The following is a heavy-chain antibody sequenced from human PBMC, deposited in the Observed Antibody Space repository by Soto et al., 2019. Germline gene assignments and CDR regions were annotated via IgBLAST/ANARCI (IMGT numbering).Heavy chain of an antibody. CDR3: AKDGSCSGGSCYSPYYYYYYGMDV. V-gene: IGHV3-30*18. Sequence: QVQLVESGGGVVQPGRSLRLSCAASGFTFSSYGMHWVRQAPGKGLEWVAVISYDGSNKYYADSVKGRFTISRDNSKNTLYLQMNSLRAEDTAVYYCAKDGSCSGGSCYSPYYYYYYGMDVWGQGTTVTVSS. D-gene: IGHD2-15*01. CDR1: GFTFSSYG. CDR2: ISYDGSNK. J-gene: IGHJ6*02.